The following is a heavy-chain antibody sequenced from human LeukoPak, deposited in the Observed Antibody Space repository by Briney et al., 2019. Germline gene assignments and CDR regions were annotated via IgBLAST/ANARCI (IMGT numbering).Heavy chain of an antibody. J-gene: IGHJ5*02. CDR3: ARGKNWFDP. V-gene: IGHV3-7*02. CDR1: GFTFSSYS. CDR2: IKHDGSEK. Sequence: GGSLRLSCAASGFTFSSYSMSWVRQVPGKGLEWVANIKHDGSEKHSVDSVKGRFTISRDNAKNSLYLQMDSLRAEDTAVYYCARGKNWFDPWGQGILVTVSS.